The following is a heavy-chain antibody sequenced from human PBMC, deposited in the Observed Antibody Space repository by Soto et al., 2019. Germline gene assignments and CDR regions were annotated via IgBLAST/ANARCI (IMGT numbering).Heavy chain of an antibody. CDR3: ARRYGYSFDY. Sequence: QVQLQESGPGLVKPSETLSLTCTVSGGSISSYYWSWIRQPPGKGLEWIGYIYYSGTTNYNPSLQSRVTIPVDTSKSQLSLKLSSVTAADPAVYYCARRYGYSFDYWGQGTLVTVSS. CDR2: IYYSGTT. V-gene: IGHV4-59*08. D-gene: IGHD5-18*01. J-gene: IGHJ4*02. CDR1: GGSISSYY.